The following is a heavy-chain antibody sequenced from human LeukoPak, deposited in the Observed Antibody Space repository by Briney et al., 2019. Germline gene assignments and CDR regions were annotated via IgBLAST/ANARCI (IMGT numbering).Heavy chain of an antibody. V-gene: IGHV3-7*02. CDR1: GFTFGIYW. Sequence: GGSLRLSCAASGFTFGIYWMTWVRQAPGQGLEWVANIKEDASDKYYVDSVKGRFTISRDNAKNSLYLQMQSLRADDTAVYYCATSVDYGLYYFDYWGQGTLVTVSS. CDR2: IKEDASDK. J-gene: IGHJ4*02. D-gene: IGHD4-17*01. CDR3: ATSVDYGLYYFDY.